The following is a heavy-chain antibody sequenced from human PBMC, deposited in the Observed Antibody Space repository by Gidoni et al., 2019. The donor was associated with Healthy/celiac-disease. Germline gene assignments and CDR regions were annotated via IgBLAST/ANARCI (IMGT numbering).Heavy chain of an antibody. V-gene: IGHV1-69*06. Sequence: QVQLVQSGAEVKKPGSSVKVSCKASGGTFSSYAISWVRQAPGQGLEWMGGIIPIFGTANYAQKFQGRVTITADKSTSTAYMELSSLRSEDTAVYYCAGGLVTQTLAVAGTFDYWGQGTLVTVSS. CDR2: IIPIFGTA. CDR1: GGTFSSYA. CDR3: AGGLVTQTLAVAGTFDY. D-gene: IGHD6-19*01. J-gene: IGHJ4*02.